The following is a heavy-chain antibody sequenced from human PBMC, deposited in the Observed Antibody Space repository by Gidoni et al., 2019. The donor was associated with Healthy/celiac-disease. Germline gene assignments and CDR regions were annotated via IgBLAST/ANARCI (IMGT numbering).Heavy chain of an antibody. D-gene: IGHD6-19*01. CDR1: GFTFSSYA. CDR3: EDLQWLGQET. V-gene: IGHV3-23*01. J-gene: IGHJ5*02. CDR2: ISGSGGST. Sequence: EVQRLESGGCLVQPGGSLRLSCAASGFTFSSYAMSWVRQAAGKGLEWVSAISGSGGSTDYAASVKGRFTISRDNSKNPLYMQMNSLRAEYTAVYFCEDLQWLGQETWGQGTLVTVSS.